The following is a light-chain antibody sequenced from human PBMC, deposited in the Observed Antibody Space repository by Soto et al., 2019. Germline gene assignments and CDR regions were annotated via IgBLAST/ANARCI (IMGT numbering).Light chain of an antibody. V-gene: IGLV2-14*01. CDR2: EVT. CDR1: SGDIGLFNY. J-gene: IGLJ1*01. CDR3: SSYFVSKISYV. Sequence: QSALTQPASVSGSPGQSITISCTGTSGDIGLFNYISWNQQHPGKAPKVIIYEVTRRPSGVSTRFSGSISGSTASLTIPGLQPEDEADYYCSSYFVSKISYVFGPGTMVTVL.